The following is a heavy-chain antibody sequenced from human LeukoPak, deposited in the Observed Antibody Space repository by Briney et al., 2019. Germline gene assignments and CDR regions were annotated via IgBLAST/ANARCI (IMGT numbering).Heavy chain of an antibody. Sequence: SETLSLTCTVSGGSISGYYWSWIRRPPGKGLEWIGEINYSGSTNYNPSLKSRVTISVDTSKNQFSLKLSSVTAADTAVYYCARGGGGSYPDYWGQGTLVTVSS. D-gene: IGHD3-16*02. CDR3: ARGGGGSYPDY. CDR1: GGSISGYY. J-gene: IGHJ4*02. V-gene: IGHV4-34*01. CDR2: INYSGST.